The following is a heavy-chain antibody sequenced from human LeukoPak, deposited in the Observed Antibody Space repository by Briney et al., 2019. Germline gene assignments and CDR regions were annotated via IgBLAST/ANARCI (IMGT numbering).Heavy chain of an antibody. CDR3: ARGVAISSSGWYDTFDY. J-gene: IGHJ4*02. CDR1: GFTFSSYG. V-gene: IGHV3-30*02. CDR2: IRYDGSNK. D-gene: IGHD6-19*01. Sequence: GGSLRLSCAASGFTFSSYGMHWVRQAPGKGLEWAAFIRYDGSNKYYADSVKGRFTISRDNSKNTLYLQMNSLRAEDTAVYYCARGVAISSSGWYDTFDYWGQGALVTISS.